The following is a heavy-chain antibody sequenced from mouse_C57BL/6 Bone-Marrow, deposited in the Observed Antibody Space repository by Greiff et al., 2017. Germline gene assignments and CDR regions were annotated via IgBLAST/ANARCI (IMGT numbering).Heavy chain of an antibody. D-gene: IGHD3-3*01. V-gene: IGHV1-19*01. CDR2: INPYNGGT. J-gene: IGHJ3*01. CDR3: ARFGWAWFAY. CDR1: GYTFTDYY. Sequence: EVQLQQSGPVLVKPGASVKMSCKASGYTFTDYYMNWVKQSHGKSLEWIGVINPYNGGTSYKQKFKGKATLPVDKSSITAYMELNSLTSEDSAFYYCARFGWAWFAYWGQGTLVTVSA.